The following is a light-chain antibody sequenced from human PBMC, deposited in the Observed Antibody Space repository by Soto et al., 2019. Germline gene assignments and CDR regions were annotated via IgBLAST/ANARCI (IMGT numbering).Light chain of an antibody. CDR3: QQRSNWL. Sequence: EIVLTQSPATLPLSPGDRATLSCRASQNVGNYLAWYQQKPGQTPRLLIYDASSRATAIPARFSGSGSGTDFTLTISSLEPEDFAVYYCQQRSNWLFGPGTKVDIK. CDR1: QNVGNY. CDR2: DAS. J-gene: IGKJ3*01. V-gene: IGKV3-11*01.